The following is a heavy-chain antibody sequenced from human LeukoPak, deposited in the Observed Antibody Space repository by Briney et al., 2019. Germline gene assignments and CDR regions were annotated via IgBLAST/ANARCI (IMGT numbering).Heavy chain of an antibody. J-gene: IGHJ4*02. Sequence: SETLSLTCAVYGGSFSGYYWSWIRQPPGKGLEWIGEINHSGSTNYNPSLKSRVTISVDTSKNQFSLKLSSVTAADTAVYYCARQSGHGHLDYWGQGTLVTVSS. V-gene: IGHV4-34*01. CDR2: INHSGST. D-gene: IGHD3-10*01. CDR1: GGSFSGYY. CDR3: ARQSGHGHLDY.